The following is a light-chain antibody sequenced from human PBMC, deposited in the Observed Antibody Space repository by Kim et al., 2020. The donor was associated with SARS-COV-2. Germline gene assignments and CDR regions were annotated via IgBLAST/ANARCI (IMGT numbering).Light chain of an antibody. CDR1: SSNIGNNY. Sequence: QSVLTQPPSVSAAPGQRVTISCSGGSSNIGNNYVSWYQHLPGTALKLLIYDNKKRPSGIPDRFSGSKSGTSATLGITGLQTGDEAVYYCGTWDTSLSAGVFGGGTQLTVL. V-gene: IGLV1-51*01. CDR3: GTWDTSLSAGV. J-gene: IGLJ3*02. CDR2: DNK.